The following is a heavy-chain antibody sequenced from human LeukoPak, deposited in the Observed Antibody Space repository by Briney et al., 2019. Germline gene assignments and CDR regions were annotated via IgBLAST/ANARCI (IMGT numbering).Heavy chain of an antibody. CDR2: INHSGST. V-gene: IGHV4-34*01. CDR3: ARGAVLMVYASYLRAANWFDP. D-gene: IGHD2-8*01. Sequence: SETLSLTCAVYGGSFSGYYWSWIRQPPGKGLEWIREINHSGSTNYNPSLKSRVTISVDTSKNQFSLKLSSVTAADTAVYYCARGAVLMVYASYLRAANWFDPWGQGTLVTVSS. CDR1: GGSFSGYY. J-gene: IGHJ5*02.